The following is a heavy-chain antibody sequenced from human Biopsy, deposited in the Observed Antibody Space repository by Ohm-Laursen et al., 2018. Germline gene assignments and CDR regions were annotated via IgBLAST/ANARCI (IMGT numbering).Heavy chain of an antibody. Sequence: SLRLSCTASGFTFSSYAMSWVRQAPGKGLEWVSVINSSGGSTSYADSVKGRFTISRDNSRNTLYLQMNSLTAEDTALYYCAKRMFSFDRRDIFDYWGQGSLVTVTS. D-gene: IGHD5-12*01. CDR1: GFTFSSYA. V-gene: IGHV3-23*01. CDR3: AKRMFSFDRRDIFDY. J-gene: IGHJ4*02. CDR2: INSSGGST.